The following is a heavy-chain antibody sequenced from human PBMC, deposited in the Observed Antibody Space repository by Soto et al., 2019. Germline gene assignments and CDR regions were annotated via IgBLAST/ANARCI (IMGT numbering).Heavy chain of an antibody. Sequence: EPLSLTCTPSGGTISSYYWNWIRQPPGKGLEWIGYIYYSGSTNYNPSLKSRVTISVDTSKNQFSLKLSSVTAADTAVYFCARGNLYSRGFDYWGQGTLVTVPS. CDR1: GGTISSYY. CDR3: ARGNLYSRGFDY. D-gene: IGHD5-18*01. CDR2: IYYSGST. V-gene: IGHV4-59*01. J-gene: IGHJ4*02.